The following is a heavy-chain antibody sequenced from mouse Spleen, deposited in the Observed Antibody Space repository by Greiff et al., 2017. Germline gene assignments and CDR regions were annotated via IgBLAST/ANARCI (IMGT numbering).Heavy chain of an antibody. D-gene: IGHD2-12*01. V-gene: IGHV5-9*04. CDR1: GFTFSSYA. CDR3: ARHPAYYSLYYFDY. CDR2: ISSGGGNT. J-gene: IGHJ2*01. Sequence: EVKLVESGGGLVKLGGSLKLSCAASGFTFSSYAMSWVRQTPEKRLEWVATISSGGGNTYYPDSVKGRFTISRDTAKNTLYLQMSSLKSEDTAMYYCARHPAYYSLYYFDYWGQGTTLTVSS.